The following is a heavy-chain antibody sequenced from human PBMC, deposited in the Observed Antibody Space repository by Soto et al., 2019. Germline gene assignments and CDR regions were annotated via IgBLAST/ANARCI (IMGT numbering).Heavy chain of an antibody. J-gene: IGHJ3*02. CDR3: ARVVRSSTSVLAPKNDAFDI. D-gene: IGHD3-10*01. V-gene: IGHV3-74*01. CDR1: GFTFSSYW. Sequence: EVQLVESGGGLVQPGGSLRLSCAASGFTFSSYWMHWVRQAPGKGLVWVSRINSDGSSTSYADSVKGRFTISRDNAKNTLYLQMNSLRAEDTAVYYCARVVRSSTSVLAPKNDAFDIWGQGTMVTVSS. CDR2: INSDGSST.